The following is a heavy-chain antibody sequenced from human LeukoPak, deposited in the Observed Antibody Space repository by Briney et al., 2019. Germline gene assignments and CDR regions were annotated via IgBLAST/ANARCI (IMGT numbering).Heavy chain of an antibody. CDR2: IRSSGTTI. D-gene: IGHD5-18*01. CDR3: ARGVSGYSYGSRFDY. Sequence: KSGGSLRLSCAASGFIFSDYYMTWIRQAPGKGLEWISHIRSSGTTIYYADSVKGRFTISRDNAKNSLYLQMNSLRDEDTAVYYCARGVSGYSYGSRFDYWGQGTLVTVSP. V-gene: IGHV3-11*01. CDR1: GFIFSDYY. J-gene: IGHJ4*02.